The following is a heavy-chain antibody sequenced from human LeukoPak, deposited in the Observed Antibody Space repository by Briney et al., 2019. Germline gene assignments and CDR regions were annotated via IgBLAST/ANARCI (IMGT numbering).Heavy chain of an antibody. V-gene: IGHV1-2*04. Sequence: ASVKVSCKASGYTFTGYYMHWVRQAPGQGLEWMGWINPNSGGTNYAQKFQGWVTMTRDTSISTAYMELSRLRSEDTAVYYCARAGWPHTFQDNFDYWGQGTLVTVSS. CDR3: ARAGWPHTFQDNFDY. D-gene: IGHD2-15*01. CDR2: INPNSGGT. J-gene: IGHJ4*02. CDR1: GYTFTGYY.